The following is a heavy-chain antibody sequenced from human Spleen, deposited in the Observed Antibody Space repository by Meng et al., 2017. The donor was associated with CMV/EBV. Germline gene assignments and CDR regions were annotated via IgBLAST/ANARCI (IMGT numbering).Heavy chain of an antibody. D-gene: IGHD3-10*01. CDR3: ARLRGFNYDGMDV. CDR1: GGSFSGYY. J-gene: IGHJ6*02. V-gene: IGHV4-34*01. CDR2: INHSGST. Sequence: GSLRLSCAVYGGSFSGYYWSWIRQPPGKGLEWIGEINHSGSTNYNPSLKSRVTISADTSNNQFSLKLSSVTAADTAVYYCARLRGFNYDGMDVWGQGTTVTVSS.